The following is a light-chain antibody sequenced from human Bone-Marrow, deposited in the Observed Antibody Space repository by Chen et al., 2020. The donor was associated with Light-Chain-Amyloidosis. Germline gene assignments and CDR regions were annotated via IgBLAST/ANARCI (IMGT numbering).Light chain of an antibody. Sequence: QSALAQPASVSGSPGQSITISCTGTTGDIDGYNYVSWYQHHPGRAPNLILYEVSIRPSGVSNRFSGSKSGNTASLTISGLQADDEADYYCNSYSNSNSPYVFGTGTTVTVL. CDR3: NSYSNSNSPYV. CDR2: EVS. V-gene: IGLV2-14*01. J-gene: IGLJ1*01. CDR1: TGDIDGYNY.